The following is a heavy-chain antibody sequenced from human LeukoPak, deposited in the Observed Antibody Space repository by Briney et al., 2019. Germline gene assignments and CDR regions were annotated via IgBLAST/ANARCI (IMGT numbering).Heavy chain of an antibody. CDR3: AREGTTGRNLNWFDS. J-gene: IGHJ5*01. Sequence: SETLSLTCTVSGGSISSYYWSWIRQPPGKGLEWIGYIYYSGRTKYNPSLKSRVTLSVDTPKNQFSLKLSSVTAADTAVYYCAREGTTGRNLNWFDSWGQGTLVTVSS. V-gene: IGHV4-59*01. CDR2: IYYSGRT. CDR1: GGSISSYY. D-gene: IGHD1-1*01.